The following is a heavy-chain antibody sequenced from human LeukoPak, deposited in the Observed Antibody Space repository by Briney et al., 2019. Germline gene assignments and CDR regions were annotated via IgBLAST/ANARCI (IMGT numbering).Heavy chain of an antibody. J-gene: IGHJ4*02. CDR1: GFTFSSSW. CDR3: ARGGDWSF. Sequence: GGSLRLSCAVSGFTFSSSWMHWVRQGSGKGLVWVSRISPDGSSTTYADSVKGRFTISRDNAKNTLYLQMNSLRAEDTGVYYCARGGDWSFWGQGTLVTVSS. CDR2: ISPDGSST. D-gene: IGHD3-10*01. V-gene: IGHV3-74*01.